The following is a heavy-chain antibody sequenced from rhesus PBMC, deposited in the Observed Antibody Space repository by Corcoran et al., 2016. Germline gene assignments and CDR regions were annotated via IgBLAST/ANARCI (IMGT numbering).Heavy chain of an antibody. CDR1: GGSISSGYHY. CDR3: ARSSSWFNWYFDL. CDR2: ITYSGST. J-gene: IGHJ2*01. D-gene: IGHD6-13*01. Sequence: QVQLQESGPGLVKPSETLSLTCAVSGGSISSGYHYWSWIRQPPGKGLEWIGYITYSGSTSYNPSLKSRVTISRDTSKNQFSLKLSSVTAADTAVYYCARSSSWFNWYFDLWGPGTPITISS. V-gene: IGHV4-122*02.